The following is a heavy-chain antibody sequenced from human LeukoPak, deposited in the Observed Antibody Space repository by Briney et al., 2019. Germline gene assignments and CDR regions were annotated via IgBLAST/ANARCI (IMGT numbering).Heavy chain of an antibody. CDR3: ARGWYTAMDKHYYYYYGMDV. V-gene: IGHV4-34*01. CDR1: GGSFSVYY. CDR2: INHIGST. Sequence: PSETLSLTCAVYGGSFSVYYWSWIRQPPGKGLEWIGEINHIGSTNYNPSLKSRVTISVDTSKNQFSLKLSSVTAADTAVYYCARGWYTAMDKHYYYYYGMDVWGKGTTVTVSS. J-gene: IGHJ6*04. D-gene: IGHD5-18*01.